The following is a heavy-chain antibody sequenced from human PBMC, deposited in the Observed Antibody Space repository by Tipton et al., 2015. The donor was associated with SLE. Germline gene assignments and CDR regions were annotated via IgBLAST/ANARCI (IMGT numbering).Heavy chain of an antibody. Sequence: TLSLTCTVSGGSISSHYWSWIRQPPGKTLEWIGYIYSGGSTNYNPSLKSRVSISVDTSKNQISLKLSSVTAADTAVYYCARGLAMVRGDSMDYWGQGTLVTVSS. V-gene: IGHV4-59*08. CDR1: GGSISSHY. CDR3: ARGLAMVRGDSMDY. CDR2: IYSGGST. J-gene: IGHJ4*02. D-gene: IGHD3-10*01.